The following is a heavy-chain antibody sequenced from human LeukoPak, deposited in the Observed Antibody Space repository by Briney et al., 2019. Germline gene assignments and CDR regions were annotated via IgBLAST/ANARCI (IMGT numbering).Heavy chain of an antibody. V-gene: IGHV4-31*03. CDR2: IYYSGST. J-gene: IGHJ4*02. CDR3: ARGSYDVLTGYSTLGEY. Sequence: SETLSLTCTVSGGSISSGGYYWSWIRQHPGKGLEWIGYIYYSGSTYYNPSLKSRVTISVDTSKRHFSLKLTSVTAADTAVYYCARGSYDVLTGYSTLGEYWGQGTLVTVSS. CDR1: GGSISSGGYY. D-gene: IGHD3-9*01.